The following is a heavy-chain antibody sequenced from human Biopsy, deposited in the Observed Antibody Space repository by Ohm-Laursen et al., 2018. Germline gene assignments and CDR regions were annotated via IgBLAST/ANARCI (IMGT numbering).Heavy chain of an antibody. CDR2: IWYDGTNE. CDR1: GFTFSSYG. J-gene: IGHJ2*01. V-gene: IGHV3-33*01. Sequence: SLRLSCAASGFTFSSYGMHWVRRAPGKGLEWISLIWYDGTNEDYADSVKGRFTISRDNSKNTLYLQINTLTLEDTAFYYCARGLSSGWYGYFDVWGRGTLVTVSS. D-gene: IGHD6-19*01. CDR3: ARGLSSGWYGYFDV.